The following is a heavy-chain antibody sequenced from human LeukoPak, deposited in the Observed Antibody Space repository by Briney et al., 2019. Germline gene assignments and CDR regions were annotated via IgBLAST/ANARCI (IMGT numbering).Heavy chain of an antibody. Sequence: ASXKVSCKPSGYTFTSYTISWVRQAPGQRHEWVGWISAYNGNTRYAEELQGRITMTTDTSRTTAYMELRSLTSDYTAIYYCARGAGQLELLDYWGQGTLVTVSS. J-gene: IGHJ4*02. CDR2: ISAYNGNT. CDR1: GYTFTSYT. CDR3: ARGAGQLELLDY. D-gene: IGHD1-1*01. V-gene: IGHV1-18*01.